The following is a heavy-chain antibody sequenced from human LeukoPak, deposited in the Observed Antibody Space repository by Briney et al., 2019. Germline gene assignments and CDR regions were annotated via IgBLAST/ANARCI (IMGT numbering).Heavy chain of an antibody. CDR1: GFTFSSYW. CDR3: ARLPTGGSGSNWFDP. D-gene: IGHD3-16*01. CDR2: IKQDGSEK. J-gene: IGHJ5*02. V-gene: IGHV3-7*01. Sequence: GGSLRLSCAASGFTFSSYWMSWVRQAPGKGLEWVANIKQDGSEKYYVDSVKGRFTISRDNAKNSLYLQMNSLRAEDTAVYYCARLPTGGSGSNWFDPWGQGTLVTVSS.